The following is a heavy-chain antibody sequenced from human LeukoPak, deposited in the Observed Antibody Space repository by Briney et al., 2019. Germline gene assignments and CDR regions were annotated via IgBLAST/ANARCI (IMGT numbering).Heavy chain of an antibody. CDR3: AKTGGCSSTSCFRYPFYFDY. CDR1: GFTFSNYA. J-gene: IGHJ4*02. V-gene: IGHV3-23*01. CDR2: ISGSGGST. Sequence: GGSLRLSCAASGFTFSNYAMSWVRQAPGKGLEWVSGISGSGGSTYYADSVKGRFTISRDNSKSTLYLQMNSLRDEDTALYYCAKTGGCSSTSCFRYPFYFDYWGQGSLVTVSS. D-gene: IGHD2-2*01.